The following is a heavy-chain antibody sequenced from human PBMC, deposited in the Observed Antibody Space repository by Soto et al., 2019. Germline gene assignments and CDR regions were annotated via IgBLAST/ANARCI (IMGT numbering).Heavy chain of an antibody. CDR3: AKGGDVIQLNYGMDV. CDR2: ISWNSGSI. V-gene: IGHV3-9*01. D-gene: IGHD5-18*01. CDR1: GFTFDDYA. J-gene: IGHJ6*02. Sequence: PGGSLRLSCAASGFTFDDYAMHWVRQAPGKGLEWVSGISWNSGSIGYADSVKGRFTISRDNAKNSLYLQMNSLRAEDTALYYCAKGGDVIQLNYGMDVWGQGTTVTVSS.